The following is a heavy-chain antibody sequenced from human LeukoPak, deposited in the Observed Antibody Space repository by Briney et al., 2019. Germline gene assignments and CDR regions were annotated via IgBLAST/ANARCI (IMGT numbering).Heavy chain of an antibody. CDR1: GGSLNGHY. CDR3: AKNGQSGFSFDP. D-gene: IGHD3-3*01. J-gene: IGHJ5*02. Sequence: SETLSLTCAVYGGSLNGHYWSWIRQSPGKGLEWIGEGSDSGGTKFNPSLKSRVSISADTSKNQFSLKLTSMTAADTAVYYCAKNGQSGFSFDPWGQGTLVTVSS. V-gene: IGHV4-34*01. CDR2: GSDSGGT.